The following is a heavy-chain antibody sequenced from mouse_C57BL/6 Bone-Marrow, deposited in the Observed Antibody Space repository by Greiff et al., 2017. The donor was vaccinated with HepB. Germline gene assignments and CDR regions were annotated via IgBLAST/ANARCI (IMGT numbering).Heavy chain of an antibody. D-gene: IGHD1-1*01. V-gene: IGHV5-4*01. CDR2: ISDGGSYT. J-gene: IGHJ3*01. CDR3: ARGGGGFTTVVATKFAY. CDR1: GFTFSSYA. Sequence: VQLKESGGGLVKPGGSLKLSCAASGFTFSSYAMSWVRQTPEKRLEWVATISDGGSYTYYPDNVKGRFTISRDNAKNNLYLQMIHLKSEDTAMYYCARGGGGFTTVVATKFAYWGQGTLVTVSA.